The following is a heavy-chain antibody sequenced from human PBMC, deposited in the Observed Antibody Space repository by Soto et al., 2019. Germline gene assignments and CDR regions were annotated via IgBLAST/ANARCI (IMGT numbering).Heavy chain of an antibody. CDR2: ISYDGSNK. CDR3: AKAIFGVVPPNP. D-gene: IGHD3-3*01. J-gene: IGHJ4*02. V-gene: IGHV3-30*18. Sequence: GGSLRLSCAASGFTFSSYGMHWVRQAPGKGLEWVAVISYDGSNKYYAESVKGRFTISRDNSKKTLYLQMNSLKAEDTAVYYCAKAIFGVVPPNPWGQGTLVTVSS. CDR1: GFTFSSYG.